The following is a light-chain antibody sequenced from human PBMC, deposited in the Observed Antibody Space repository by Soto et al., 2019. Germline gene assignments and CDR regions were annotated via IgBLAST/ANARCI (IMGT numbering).Light chain of an antibody. CDR2: SNN. CDR1: SSNIGSNT. Sequence: QSVLTQPPSASGTPGQRVTISCSGSSSNIGSNTVNWYQQLPGTAPKLLIYSNNQRPSGVHDRFSGSKSGTSASLAISGLQSEDEADYYCAAWDDSLNSVVFGGGTKVTVL. J-gene: IGLJ2*01. V-gene: IGLV1-44*01. CDR3: AAWDDSLNSVV.